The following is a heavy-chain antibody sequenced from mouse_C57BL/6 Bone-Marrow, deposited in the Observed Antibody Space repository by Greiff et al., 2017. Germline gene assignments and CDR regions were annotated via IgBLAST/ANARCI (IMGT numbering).Heavy chain of an antibody. Sequence: QVQLQQSGPELVKPGASVKLSCKASGYTFTSYDINWVKQRPGKGLEWIGWIYPRDGSTKYNEKFKGKATLPVDTSSSTAYMELHSLTSEDSAVYYCAPYYSNSWFAYWGQGTLVTVSA. CDR1: GYTFTSYD. CDR2: IYPRDGST. V-gene: IGHV1-85*01. CDR3: APYYSNSWFAY. J-gene: IGHJ3*01. D-gene: IGHD2-5*01.